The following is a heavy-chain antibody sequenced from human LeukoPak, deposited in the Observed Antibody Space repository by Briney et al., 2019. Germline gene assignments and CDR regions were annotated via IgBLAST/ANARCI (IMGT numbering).Heavy chain of an antibody. V-gene: IGHV4-59*08. Sequence: SETLSLTCTVSGGSISSYYWSWNRQPPGKGLEWIGYIYYSGSTNYNPSLKSRVTISVDTSKNQFSLKLSSVTAADTAVYYCARHGGYCSSTSCGSQNWFDPWGQGTLVTVSS. J-gene: IGHJ5*02. CDR1: GGSISSYY. CDR3: ARHGGYCSSTSCGSQNWFDP. CDR2: IYYSGST. D-gene: IGHD2-2*01.